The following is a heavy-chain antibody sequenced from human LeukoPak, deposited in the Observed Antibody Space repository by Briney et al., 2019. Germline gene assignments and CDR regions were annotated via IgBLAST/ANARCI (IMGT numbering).Heavy chain of an antibody. CDR1: GFTFSNYW. CDR3: ARERGDY. J-gene: IGHJ4*02. Sequence: GGSLRLSCAASGFTFSNYWMSWVRQAPGKGLEWVANIKPDGSEKYYVDSVKGRFTIFRDNAKNSLYLQMNSLRAEDTAVYYCARERGDYWGQGTLVTVSS. V-gene: IGHV3-7*05. CDR2: IKPDGSEK.